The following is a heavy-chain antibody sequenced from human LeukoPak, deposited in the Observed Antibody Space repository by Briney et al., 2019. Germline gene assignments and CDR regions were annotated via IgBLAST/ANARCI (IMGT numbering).Heavy chain of an antibody. D-gene: IGHD6-25*01. J-gene: IGHJ4*02. CDR1: GFTFSSYG. CDR3: AKDFAASPFDY. Sequence: PGGSLRLSCAASGFTFSSYGMHWVRQAPGKGLEWVAVISYDGSNKYYADSVKGRFTISRDNSKNTLYLQINSLRAEDTAVYYCAKDFAASPFDYWGQGTLVTVS. CDR2: ISYDGSNK. V-gene: IGHV3-30*18.